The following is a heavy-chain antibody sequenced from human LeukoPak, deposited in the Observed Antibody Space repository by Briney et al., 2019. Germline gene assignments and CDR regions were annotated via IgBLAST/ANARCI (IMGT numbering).Heavy chain of an antibody. Sequence: SETLSLTCTVSGYSISSGYYWGWIRQPPGKGLEWIGSIYHSGSTYYNPSLKSRVTISVDTSKNQFSLKLSSVTAADTAVYYCARDRSSSSFDPWGQGTLVTVSS. J-gene: IGHJ5*02. V-gene: IGHV4-38-2*02. CDR3: ARDRSSSSFDP. CDR2: IYHSGST. CDR1: GYSISSGYY. D-gene: IGHD6-6*01.